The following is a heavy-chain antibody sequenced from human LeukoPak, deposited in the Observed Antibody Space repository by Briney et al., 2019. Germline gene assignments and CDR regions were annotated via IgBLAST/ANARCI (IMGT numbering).Heavy chain of an antibody. J-gene: IGHJ3*02. V-gene: IGHV1-18*01. CDR1: GYTFTSYA. D-gene: IGHD3-10*01. CDR3: ARADDLIWFGEPSGPFDI. CDR2: ISAYNGNT. Sequence: ASVKVSCKASGYTFTSYAISWVRQAPGQGLEWMGWISAYNGNTNYAQKLQGRVTMTTDTSTSTAYMELRSLRSDDTAVYYCARADDLIWFGEPSGPFDIWGQGTMVTVPS.